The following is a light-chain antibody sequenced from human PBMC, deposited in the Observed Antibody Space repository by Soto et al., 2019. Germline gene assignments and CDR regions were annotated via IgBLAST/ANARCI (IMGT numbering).Light chain of an antibody. Sequence: EIVLTQSPATLSLSPGERATLSCRASQSVSSYLAWYQQKPGQAPRLLIYDASNRATAIPARFSGSRSGTDFTLTISSLEPEDFGVYYCQQRRNWPRLTVCGGTKLEIK. J-gene: IGKJ4*01. V-gene: IGKV3-11*01. CDR3: QQRRNWPRLT. CDR1: QSVSSY. CDR2: DAS.